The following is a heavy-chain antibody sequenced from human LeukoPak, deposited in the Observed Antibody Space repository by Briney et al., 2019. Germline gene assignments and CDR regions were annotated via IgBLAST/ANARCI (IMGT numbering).Heavy chain of an antibody. CDR2: ISGSGGST. Sequence: PGGSLRLSCAASEFTFSSYAMSWVRQAPGKGLEWVSAISGSGGSTYYADSVKGRFTISRDNSKNTLYLQMNSLRAEDTAVYYCAKDQDFYYYDSSGKGPFDYWGQGTLVTVSS. CDR1: EFTFSSYA. V-gene: IGHV3-23*01. J-gene: IGHJ4*02. CDR3: AKDQDFYYYDSSGKGPFDY. D-gene: IGHD3-22*01.